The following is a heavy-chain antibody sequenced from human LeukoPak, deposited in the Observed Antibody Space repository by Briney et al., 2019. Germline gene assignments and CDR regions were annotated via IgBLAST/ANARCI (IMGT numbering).Heavy chain of an antibody. V-gene: IGHV3-74*01. CDR1: GXIFSNYW. CDR3: ARDVRPDYGGNSRYWYFDL. CDR2: VNSDGSST. D-gene: IGHD4-23*01. J-gene: IGHJ2*01. Sequence: GGSLRLSCAASGXIFSNYWMHWVRQAPGKGLVWVSRVNSDGSSTSYVDSVKGRFTISRDNAKNTLYLQMNSLRAEDTAVYYCARDVRPDYGGNSRYWYFDLWGRGTLVTVSS.